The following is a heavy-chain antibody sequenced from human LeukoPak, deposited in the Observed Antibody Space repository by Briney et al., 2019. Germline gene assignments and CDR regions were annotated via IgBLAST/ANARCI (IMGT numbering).Heavy chain of an antibody. CDR2: IKEDGSEK. CDR3: ARDSFETDIDY. CDR1: GFLFSRYW. V-gene: IGHV3-7*01. J-gene: IGHJ4*02. Sequence: PGGSLRLSCAASGFLFSRYWMSWVRQAPGMGLEWVANIKEDGSEKYYVESMKGRFTISRDNVKNSLYLQINSLRAEDTAVYYCARDSFETDIDYWGQGTLLTVSS. D-gene: IGHD1-14*01.